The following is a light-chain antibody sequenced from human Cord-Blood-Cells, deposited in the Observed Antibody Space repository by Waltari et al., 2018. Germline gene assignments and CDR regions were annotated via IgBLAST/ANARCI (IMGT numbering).Light chain of an antibody. CDR2: DVS. V-gene: IGLV2-11*01. CDR3: CSYAGSYTF. CDR1: SSDVGGYTH. Sequence: QSALTQPRSVSGSPRQSVTISCPGTSSDVGGYTHVSWYQQHPGKAPKLMIYDVSKRPSGVPDRFSGSKSGNTASLTISGLQAEDEADYYCCSYAGSYTFFGTGTKVTVL. J-gene: IGLJ1*01.